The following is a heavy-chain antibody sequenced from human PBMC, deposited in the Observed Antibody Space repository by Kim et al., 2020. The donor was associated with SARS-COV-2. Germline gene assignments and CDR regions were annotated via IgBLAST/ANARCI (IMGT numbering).Heavy chain of an antibody. D-gene: IGHD5-18*01. Sequence: ASGSGRLTISRDTAENSLYLQMNSLRAEDAAVYYCARNGGFTYGSQQFDYWGQGTLVTVSS. V-gene: IGHV3-11*03. CDR3: ARNGGFTYGSQQFDY. J-gene: IGHJ4*02.